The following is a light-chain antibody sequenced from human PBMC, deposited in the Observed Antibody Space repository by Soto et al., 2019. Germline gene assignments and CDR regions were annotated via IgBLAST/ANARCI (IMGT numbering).Light chain of an antibody. J-gene: IGKJ3*01. V-gene: IGKV1-9*01. CDR2: GAS. CDR1: QGIANF. Sequence: IQFTQSPSSLSASVGDRVTISCRASQGIANFLAWYQQKPGKAPRLLIYGASTLESGVPSRFSGSGSGTDFTLTISSLQHEDFATYYCQQLNSFPIPFGPGTKVDIK. CDR3: QQLNSFPIP.